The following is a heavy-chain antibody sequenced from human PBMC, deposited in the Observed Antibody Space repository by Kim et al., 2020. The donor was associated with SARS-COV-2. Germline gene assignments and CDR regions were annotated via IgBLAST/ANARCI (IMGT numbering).Heavy chain of an antibody. V-gene: IGHV4-30-2*01. J-gene: IGHJ4*02. D-gene: IGHD3-22*01. CDR2: IYHSGST. Sequence: SETLSLTCAVSGGSISSGGYSWSWIRQPPGKGLEWIGYIYHSGSTYYNPSLKSRVTISVDRSKNQFSLKLSSVTAADTAVYYCARDTYYYDSSGYRGSYKDYWGQGTLVTVSS. CDR1: GGSISSGGYS. CDR3: ARDTYYYDSSGYRGSYKDY.